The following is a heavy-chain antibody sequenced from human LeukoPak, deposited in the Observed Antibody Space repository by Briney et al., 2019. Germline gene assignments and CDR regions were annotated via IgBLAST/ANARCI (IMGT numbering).Heavy chain of an antibody. CDR1: GFTFSSYV. Sequence: GGSLRLSCAASGFTFSSYVMSWVRQPPGKGLEWVSSIGGSGDVTYYADSLKGRFTISRDNSKNTLYLQVNSRRAEDTAVYYCATTSGSYLRSFDYWGQGTLVTVS. D-gene: IGHD1-26*01. CDR2: IGGSGDVT. CDR3: ATTSGSYLRSFDY. V-gene: IGHV3-23*01. J-gene: IGHJ4*02.